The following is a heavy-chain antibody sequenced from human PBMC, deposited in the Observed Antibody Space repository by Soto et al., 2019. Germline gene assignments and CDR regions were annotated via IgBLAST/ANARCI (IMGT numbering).Heavy chain of an antibody. V-gene: IGHV1-18*01. Sequence: ASVKVSCKASGYTFTSYGISWVRQAPGQGLEWMGWISAYNGNTNYAQKLQGRVTMTTDTSTSTAYMELRSLRSDDTAVYYCAREEYYYDSSGRDAFDIWGKGTTVTVSS. CDR1: GYTFTSYG. CDR2: ISAYNGNT. D-gene: IGHD3-22*01. CDR3: AREEYYYDSSGRDAFDI. J-gene: IGHJ3*02.